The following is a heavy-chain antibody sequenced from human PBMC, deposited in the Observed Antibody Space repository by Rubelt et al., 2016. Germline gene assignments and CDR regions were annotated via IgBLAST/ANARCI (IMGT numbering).Heavy chain of an antibody. CDR1: GFTFSSYA. V-gene: IGHV3-30*04. CDR3: AREITPADLD. D-gene: IGHD2-2*01. CDR2: ISYDGSHK. Sequence: QVQLVESGGGVVQPGRSLRLSCAASGFTFSSYAMHWVRQAPGKGLEWVAVISYDGSHKYYADSVKGRFTISRDNSKNTLYLQMNSLRAEDTAVYYCAREITPADLDWGQGTLVTVSS. J-gene: IGHJ4*02.